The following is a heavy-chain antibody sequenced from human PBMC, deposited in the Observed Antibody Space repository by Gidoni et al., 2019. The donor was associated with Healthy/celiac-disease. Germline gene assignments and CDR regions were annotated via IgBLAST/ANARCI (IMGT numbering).Heavy chain of an antibody. CDR2: ISYDGSNK. CDR1: GFTFSSYG. CDR3: AKDMATHFDY. D-gene: IGHD5-12*01. V-gene: IGHV3-30*18. J-gene: IGHJ4*02. Sequence: QVQLVESGGGVVQPGRSLRLSWAASGFTFSSYGMHWVRQAPGKGLEWVAVISYDGSNKYYADSVKGRFTISRDNSKNTRYLQMNSLRAEDTAVYYCAKDMATHFDYWGQGTLVTVSS.